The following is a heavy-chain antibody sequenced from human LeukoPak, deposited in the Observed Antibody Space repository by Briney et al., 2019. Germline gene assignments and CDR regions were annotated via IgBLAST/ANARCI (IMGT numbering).Heavy chain of an antibody. Sequence: AGGSLRLSCAASGFTFSNYAMHWVRQAPGKGLEWVSSISASGNSPYYADSVKGRFTISRDNSKNTVYLQMTNLRAEDTTLYYCAKDLRTQLPEAFDYWGQGTLVTVSS. CDR2: ISASGNSP. CDR3: AKDLRTQLPEAFDY. D-gene: IGHD2-2*01. CDR1: GFTFSNYA. V-gene: IGHV3-23*01. J-gene: IGHJ4*02.